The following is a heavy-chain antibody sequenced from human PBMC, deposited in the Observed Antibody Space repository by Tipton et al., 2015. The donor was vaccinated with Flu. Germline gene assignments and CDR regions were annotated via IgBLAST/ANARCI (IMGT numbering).Heavy chain of an antibody. CDR3: ARDGDNYCSGGSCYGY. J-gene: IGHJ4*02. D-gene: IGHD2-15*01. CDR2: IYSGGST. V-gene: IGHV3-53*01. Sequence: SLRLSCAASGFTVSSNYMSWVRQAPGKGLEWVSVIYSGGSTYYADSVMGRFTISRDNSKNTLYLQMNSLRAEDTAVYYCARDGDNYCSGGSCYGYWGQGTLVTVSS. CDR1: GFTVSSNY.